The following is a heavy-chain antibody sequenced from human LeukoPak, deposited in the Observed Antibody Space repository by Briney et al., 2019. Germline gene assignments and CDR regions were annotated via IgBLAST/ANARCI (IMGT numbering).Heavy chain of an antibody. Sequence: ASVKVSCKASGYTFINYYVHWVRQAPGQGPEYMGIINPSAGSTNYAQKFQGRITMTRDTSTTTVYMELSSLVSEDTAVYYCARERPSKCYFDYWGQGTLVTVSS. V-gene: IGHV1-46*01. CDR3: ARERPSKCYFDY. CDR2: INPSAGST. CDR1: GYTFINYY. J-gene: IGHJ4*02.